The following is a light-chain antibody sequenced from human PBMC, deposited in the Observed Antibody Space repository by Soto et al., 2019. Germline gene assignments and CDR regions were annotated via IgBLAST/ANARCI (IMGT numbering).Light chain of an antibody. V-gene: IGLV2-11*01. CDR1: SSDIGIYNY. CDR2: DVN. Sequence: QSVLTQSRSVSGSPGQSVTISCSGSSSDIGIYNYVSWYQHHPGKVTKVLIYDVNKRPSGVPDRFSGSKSGNTASLTISVLHADDEDDYYCCSYAGRYTMVFGGGTKVTVL. J-gene: IGLJ2*01. CDR3: CSYAGRYTMV.